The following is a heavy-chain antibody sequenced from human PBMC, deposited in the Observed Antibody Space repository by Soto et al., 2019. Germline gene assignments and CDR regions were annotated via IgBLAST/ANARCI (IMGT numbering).Heavy chain of an antibody. CDR1: GGSFSGYY. D-gene: IGHD4-17*01. CDR2: INNSGST. J-gene: IGHJ6*02. Sequence: QVQLQQWGAGLLKPSETLSLTCAVYGGSFSGYYWSWIRQPPGKGLEWIGEINNSGSTNYNPSLKSRVTISVDTSKNQFSLKLSSVTAADTAVYYCARGTVTTFYYGMDVWGQGTTVTVSS. CDR3: ARGTVTTFYYGMDV. V-gene: IGHV4-34*01.